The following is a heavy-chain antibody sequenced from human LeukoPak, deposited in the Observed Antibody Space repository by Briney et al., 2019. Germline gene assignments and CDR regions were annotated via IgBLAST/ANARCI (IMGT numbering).Heavy chain of an antibody. CDR2: ISYDGSNK. CDR3: AKGQQQLANDAFDI. J-gene: IGHJ3*02. CDR1: GFSFSSYA. V-gene: IGHV3-30*18. Sequence: PGGSLRLSCAASGFSFSSYAMHWVRQAPGKGLEWVALISYDGSNKYYADSVKGRFTISRDNAKNSLYLQMNSLRAEDMALYYCAKGQQQLANDAFDIWGQGTMVTVSS. D-gene: IGHD6-13*01.